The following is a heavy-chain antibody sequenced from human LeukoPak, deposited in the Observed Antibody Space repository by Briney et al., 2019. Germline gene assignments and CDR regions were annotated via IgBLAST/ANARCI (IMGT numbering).Heavy chain of an antibody. Sequence: GTSLRLSCAASGFTFSSYAMHWVRQAPGKGLEWVAVKSYDGSNKYYADSVKGRFTISRDNSKNTLYLQMNSLRAEDTAVYYCARAPAQESGASMGHWGQGTLVTVSS. D-gene: IGHD1-26*01. CDR3: ARAPAQESGASMGH. CDR2: KSYDGSNK. V-gene: IGHV3-30*04. CDR1: GFTFSSYA. J-gene: IGHJ4*02.